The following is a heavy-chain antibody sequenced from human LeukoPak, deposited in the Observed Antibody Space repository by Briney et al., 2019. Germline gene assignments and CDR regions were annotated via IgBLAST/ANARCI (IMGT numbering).Heavy chain of an antibody. CDR1: GFTFSSYG. J-gene: IGHJ4*02. V-gene: IGHV3-21*01. Sequence: PGGSLRLSCAASGFTFSSYGMSWVRQAPGKGLEWVSAISSSSSYIYYADSVKGRFTISRDNAKNSLFLQMDDLRVDDTAVYFCARDGRGGHNDSWGQGTLITVSS. CDR2: ISSSSSYI. D-gene: IGHD4-23*01. CDR3: ARDGRGGHNDS.